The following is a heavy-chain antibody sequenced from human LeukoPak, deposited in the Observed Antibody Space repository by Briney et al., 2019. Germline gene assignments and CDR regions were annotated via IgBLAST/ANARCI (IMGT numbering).Heavy chain of an antibody. CDR3: AKGPYSSSWDYFDY. D-gene: IGHD6-13*01. V-gene: IGHV3-23*01. CDR1: GFTFSSSA. J-gene: IGHJ4*02. CDR2: ISGSGGST. Sequence: GGSLRLSCAVSGFTFSSSAMSWVRQAPGKRLEWVSGISGSGGSTYYADSVKGRFTISRDNSKNTLYLQMNSLRAEDTAVYYCAKGPYSSSWDYFDYWGQGTLVTVSS.